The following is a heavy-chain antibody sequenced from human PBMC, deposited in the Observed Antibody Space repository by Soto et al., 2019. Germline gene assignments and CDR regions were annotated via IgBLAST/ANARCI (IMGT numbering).Heavy chain of an antibody. CDR3: ARGVAAAGTGID. CDR1: GYTFTSYD. Sequence: ASVKVSCKASGYTFTSYDINWVRQATGQGLEWMGWMNPNSGNTGYAQKFQGRVTMTRNTSISTAYMELSSLRSEDTAVYYCARGVAAAGTGIDWGQGTLVTVSS. V-gene: IGHV1-8*01. J-gene: IGHJ4*02. CDR2: MNPNSGNT. D-gene: IGHD6-13*01.